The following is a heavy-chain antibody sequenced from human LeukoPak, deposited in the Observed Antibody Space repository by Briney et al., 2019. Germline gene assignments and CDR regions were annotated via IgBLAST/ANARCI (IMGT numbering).Heavy chain of an antibody. Sequence: PGGSLRLSCAASGFTVSDYSMSWVRQAPGKGLEWVSAISGSGSYTDYADSVKGRFTISSDNSKNTLYLQMNSLRAEDTAVYYCAERGAEVGATVAPGDYWGQGTLVTVSS. D-gene: IGHD1-26*01. V-gene: IGHV3-23*01. CDR1: GFTVSDYS. CDR3: AERGAEVGATVAPGDY. J-gene: IGHJ4*02. CDR2: ISGSGSYT.